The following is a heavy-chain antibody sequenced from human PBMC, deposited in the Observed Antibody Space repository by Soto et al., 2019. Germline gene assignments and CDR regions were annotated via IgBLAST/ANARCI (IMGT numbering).Heavy chain of an antibody. Sequence: WVRQPPGEALECLAVIYWDDDKRYSPSLRSRLTITRDTSKDQVVLTLTNMDPVDTGTYYCAHRLDHSYFDYWGQGILVTVS. D-gene: IGHD3-9*01. J-gene: IGHJ4*02. V-gene: IGHV2-5*02. CDR3: AHRLDHSYFDY. CDR2: IYWDDDK.